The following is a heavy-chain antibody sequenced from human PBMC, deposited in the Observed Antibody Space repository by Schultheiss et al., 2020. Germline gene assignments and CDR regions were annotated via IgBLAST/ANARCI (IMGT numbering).Heavy chain of an antibody. CDR1: GGSISGYY. J-gene: IGHJ3*02. D-gene: IGHD6-13*01. Sequence: SETLSLTCTVSGGSISGYYWSWIRQPPGKGLEWIGYIYYSGSTNYNPPLKSRVTISVDTSKNQFSLKLSSVTAADTAVYYCAGGIAAAGDAVDIWGQGTRV. CDR2: IYYSGST. V-gene: IGHV4-59*01. CDR3: AGGIAAAGDAVDI.